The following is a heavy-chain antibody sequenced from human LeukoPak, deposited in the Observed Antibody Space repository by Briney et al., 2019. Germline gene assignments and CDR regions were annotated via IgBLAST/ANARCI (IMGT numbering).Heavy chain of an antibody. CDR1: GGSMRSYY. CDR2: IYYSGTT. D-gene: IGHD5-12*01. V-gene: IGHV4-59*01. CDR3: ARGHTESADDYGNWFHP. J-gene: IGHJ5*02. Sequence: SETLSLTCTVSGGSMRSYYWSWIRQPPGKGLEWIGYIYYSGTTKYNPSLKSRVTILVDTSKNQFSLKLNSLTAADTAVYYCARGHTESADDYGNWFHPWGQGTLVTVSS.